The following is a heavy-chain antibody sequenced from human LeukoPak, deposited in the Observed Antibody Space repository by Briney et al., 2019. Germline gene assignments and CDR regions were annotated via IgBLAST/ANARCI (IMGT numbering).Heavy chain of an antibody. CDR2: ISYDGSNK. CDR3: ARVGVAHCGGDCSYFDY. CDR1: GFTFTTYA. Sequence: GGSLRLSCSASGFTFTTYAIHWVRQAPGRGLEWVSFISYDGSNKYYTDSVKGRFTISRDNSKNTLYLQMNNLRAEDTAMYYCARVGVAHCGGDCSYFDYWGQGTLVTVSS. D-gene: IGHD2-21*02. J-gene: IGHJ4*02. V-gene: IGHV3-30-3*01.